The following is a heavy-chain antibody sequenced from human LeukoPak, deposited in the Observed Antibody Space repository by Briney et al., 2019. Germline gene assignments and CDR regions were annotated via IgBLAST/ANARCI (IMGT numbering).Heavy chain of an antibody. J-gene: IGHJ3*02. CDR1: GGSISSGSYY. Sequence: SSQTLSLTCTVSGGSISSGSYYWSWIRQPAGKGLEWIVRIYTSGSTNYNPSLKSRVTISVDTSKNQFSLKLSSVTAADTAVYYCARGLEQWLADAFDIWGQGTMVTVSS. D-gene: IGHD6-19*01. CDR2: IYTSGST. V-gene: IGHV4-61*02. CDR3: ARGLEQWLADAFDI.